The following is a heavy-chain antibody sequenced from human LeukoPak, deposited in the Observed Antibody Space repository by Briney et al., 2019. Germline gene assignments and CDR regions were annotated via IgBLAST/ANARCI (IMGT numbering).Heavy chain of an antibody. CDR3: ARESWQYQLLSPHYYYYYMDV. J-gene: IGHJ6*03. CDR1: GGSISSSSYY. D-gene: IGHD2-2*01. CDR2: IYYSGST. V-gene: IGHV4-39*07. Sequence: PSETLSLTCTVSGGSISSSSYYWGWIRQPPGKGLEWIGSIYYSGSTYYNPSLKSRVTISVDTSKNQFSLKLSSVTAADTAVYYCARESWQYQLLSPHYYYYYMDVWGKGTTVTVSS.